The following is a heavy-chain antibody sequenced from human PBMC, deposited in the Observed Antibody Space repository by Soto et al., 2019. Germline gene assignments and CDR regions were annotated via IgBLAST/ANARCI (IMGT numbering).Heavy chain of an antibody. D-gene: IGHD2-2*01. CDR1: GYTFTSYG. CDR2: ISAYHGNT. CDR3: ARTLGGFSSYYSCSDGRDY. Sequence: QVQLVQSGAEVKKPGASVKVSCKASGYTFTSYGISWVRQAPGQGLEWMGWISAYHGNTNYAQKLQGRVTMTTDTTTRRAYMEPRSLTSYDTAVHYWARTLGGFSSYYSCSDGRDYWGKGTMVTVSS. J-gene: IGHJ4*01. V-gene: IGHV1-18*01.